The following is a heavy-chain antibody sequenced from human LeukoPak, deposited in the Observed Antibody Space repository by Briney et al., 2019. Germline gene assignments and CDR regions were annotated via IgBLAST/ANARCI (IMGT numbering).Heavy chain of an antibody. CDR3: ARMFYYDSSGYRPDAFDI. CDR2: IYHSGST. CDR1: GGSISSGGYS. J-gene: IGHJ3*02. Sequence: TLSLTCAVSGGSISSGGYSWSWIRQPPGKGLERIGYIYHSGSTYYNPSLKSRVTISVDRSKHQFSLKLSSVTAADTAVYYCARMFYYDSSGYRPDAFDIWGQGTMVTVSS. V-gene: IGHV4-30-2*01. D-gene: IGHD3-22*01.